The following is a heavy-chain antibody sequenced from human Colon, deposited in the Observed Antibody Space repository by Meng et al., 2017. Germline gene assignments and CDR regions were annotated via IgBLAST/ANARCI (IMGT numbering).Heavy chain of an antibody. CDR2: IYPGDADT. D-gene: IGHD3-9*01. Sequence: GESLKISCTASGYSFTGHWIAWVRQVPGKGLEWMGIIYPGDADTRYSPSFQGQVSISANNSASTAYPQLRSLKTSDTAMYYCARRSKFDPDGLDIWGQGTMVTVSS. CDR3: ARRSKFDPDGLDI. J-gene: IGHJ3*02. CDR1: GYSFTGHW. V-gene: IGHV5-51*01.